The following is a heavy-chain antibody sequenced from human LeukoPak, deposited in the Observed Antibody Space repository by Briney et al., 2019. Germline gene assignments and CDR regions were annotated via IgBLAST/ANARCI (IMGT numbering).Heavy chain of an antibody. CDR1: GYTFTSYY. J-gene: IGHJ4*02. CDR3: ARDHEYYYGSGSYYPGGCDY. CDR2: INPSGGSA. Sequence: ASVKVSCKASGYTFTSYYMHWVRQAPGQGLEWMGIINPSGGSASYAQKFQGRVTMTRDTSTSTVYMELSSLRSEDTAVYYCARDHEYYYGSGSYYPGGCDYWGQGTLVTVSS. V-gene: IGHV1-46*01. D-gene: IGHD3-10*01.